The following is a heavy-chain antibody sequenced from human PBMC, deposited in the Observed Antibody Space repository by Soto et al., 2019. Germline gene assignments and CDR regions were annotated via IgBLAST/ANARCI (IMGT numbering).Heavy chain of an antibody. CDR1: GGSISSYY. D-gene: IGHD3-10*01. CDR3: ARRMILWFGDPWDYYGMDV. J-gene: IGHJ6*02. CDR2: IYYSGST. V-gene: IGHV4-59*01. Sequence: KPSETLSLTCTVSGGSISSYYWSWIRQPPGKGLEWIGYIYYSGSTNYNPSLKSRVTISVDTSKNQFSLKLSSVTAADTAVYYCARRMILWFGDPWDYYGMDVWGQGTTVTVSS.